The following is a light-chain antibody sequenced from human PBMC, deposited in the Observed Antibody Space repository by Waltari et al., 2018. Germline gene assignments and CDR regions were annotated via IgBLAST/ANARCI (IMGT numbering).Light chain of an antibody. CDR2: GPS. V-gene: IGKV3-15*01. Sequence: EIVMTQSPVTLSVSPGERVILSCRASQSLRSNLAWYHQKPGQAPRLLIDGPSARASNMPVRFSGSGSGTEFTLNSSSLQSEECAVYYCQQYNNWPPWTFGQGTKV. J-gene: IGKJ1*01. CDR3: QQYNNWPPWT. CDR1: QSLRSN.